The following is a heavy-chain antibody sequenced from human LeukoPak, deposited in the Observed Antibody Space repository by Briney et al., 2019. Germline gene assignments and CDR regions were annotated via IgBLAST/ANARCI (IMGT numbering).Heavy chain of an antibody. CDR2: ISGSGGST. CDR3: AKVASSSWYGGPFDY. D-gene: IGHD6-13*01. V-gene: IGHV3-23*01. CDR1: GFTFSSYA. J-gene: IGHJ4*02. Sequence: GGSLRLSCAASGFTFSSYAMSWVRQAPGKGLEWVSAISGSGGSTYYADSVKGRFTISRDNSKNTLYLQMNSLRAEGTTVYYCAKVASSSWYGGPFDYWGQGTLVTVSS.